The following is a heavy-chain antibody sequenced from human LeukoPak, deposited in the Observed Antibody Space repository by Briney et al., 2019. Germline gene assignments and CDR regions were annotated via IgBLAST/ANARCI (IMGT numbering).Heavy chain of an antibody. J-gene: IGHJ2*01. CDR2: IKQDGSEK. V-gene: IGHV3-7*01. CDR3: ARELAATNYWYFDL. D-gene: IGHD2-15*01. CDR1: GFTFSSYW. Sequence: GGSLRLSCAASGFTFSSYWMNWVRQAPGKGLEWVANIKQDGSEKYYVDSVKGRFIISRDNAKNSLYLQMNSLRAEDTAVYYCARELAATNYWYFDLWGRGTLVTVS.